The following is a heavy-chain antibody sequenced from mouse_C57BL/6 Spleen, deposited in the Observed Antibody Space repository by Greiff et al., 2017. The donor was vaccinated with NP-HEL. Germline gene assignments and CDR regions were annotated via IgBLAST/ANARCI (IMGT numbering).Heavy chain of an antibody. CDR2: ISSGGDYI. Sequence: EVMLVESGEGLVKPGGSLKLSCAASGFTFSSYAMSWVRQTPEKRLEWVAYISSGGDYIYYADTVKGRFTISRDNARNTLYLQMSSLKSEDTAMYYCTRVRDDDDEGDYFDYWGQGTTLTVAS. D-gene: IGHD2-4*01. CDR1: GFTFSSYA. CDR3: TRVRDDDDEGDYFDY. V-gene: IGHV5-9-1*02. J-gene: IGHJ2*01.